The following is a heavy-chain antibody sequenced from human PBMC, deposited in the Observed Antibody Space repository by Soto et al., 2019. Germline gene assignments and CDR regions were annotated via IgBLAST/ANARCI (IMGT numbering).Heavy chain of an antibody. CDR1: GFTFSSYA. V-gene: IGHV3-23*01. Sequence: EVQILESGGGLVQPGGSLRLSCAAPGFTFSSYAMYWVRQAPGKGLAWVSGISDSGTGTYYADSVKGRFTISRDNSKNTVYLQMMSLRAEDTAVYYCAKDHTVVIRDAFDIWGQGTMVNVSS. CDR2: ISDSGTGT. CDR3: AKDHTVVIRDAFDI. J-gene: IGHJ3*02. D-gene: IGHD3-22*01.